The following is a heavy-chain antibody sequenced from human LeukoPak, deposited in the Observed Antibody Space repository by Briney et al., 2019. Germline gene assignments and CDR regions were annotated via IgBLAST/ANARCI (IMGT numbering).Heavy chain of an antibody. CDR3: TRRAARWQFDL. CDR2: INWKTGNG. Sequence: GRSLRLSCAVSGFNFDDYAMHWVRQAPGRGLEWVSGINWKTGNGIYADSVKGRFTISRDNAKNSMYLQMSSLRAEDTALYYCTRRAARWQFDLWGRGTLLTVSS. J-gene: IGHJ2*01. CDR1: GFNFDDYA. V-gene: IGHV3-9*01. D-gene: IGHD5-24*01.